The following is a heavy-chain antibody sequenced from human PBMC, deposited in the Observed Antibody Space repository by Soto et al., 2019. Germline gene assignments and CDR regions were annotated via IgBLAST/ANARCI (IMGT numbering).Heavy chain of an antibody. J-gene: IGHJ4*02. CDR3: TRVSPFLTGPDY. Sequence: QVQLVQSGAEVKKPGASVKVSCKASGYTFTRYYMHWVRQAPGQGLEWMGIINPSDGSTYYPQKFQGTVTINRDTSPNTVYMQLSLRSEDTAVYYCTRVSPFLTGPDYWGQGTLVTVSS. CDR1: GYTFTRYY. D-gene: IGHD3-9*01. CDR2: INPSDGST. V-gene: IGHV1-46*03.